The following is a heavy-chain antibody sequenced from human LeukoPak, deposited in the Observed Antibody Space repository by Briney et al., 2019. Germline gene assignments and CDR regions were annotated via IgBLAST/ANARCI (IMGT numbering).Heavy chain of an antibody. CDR1: GFIFSTYS. D-gene: IGHD1-1*01. J-gene: IGHJ3*02. CDR3: TRDLDGAVAFDI. Sequence: GGSLRLSCAASGFIFSTYSMNWVRQAPGKGLEWVSYISSTDSTIYYADSVQGRFTISRDNAKNSLYLLMNSLRAEDTAVYYCTRDLDGAVAFDIWGQGTMVTVSS. CDR2: ISSTDSTI. V-gene: IGHV3-48*01.